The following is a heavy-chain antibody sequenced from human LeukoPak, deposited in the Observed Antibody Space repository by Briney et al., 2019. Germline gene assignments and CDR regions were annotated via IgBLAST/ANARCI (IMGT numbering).Heavy chain of an antibody. D-gene: IGHD5-24*01. Sequence: ASVKVSCKASGGTFSSYAISWVRQAPGQGLEWMGGIIPIFGTANYAQKFQGRVTITADESTSTAYMELSSLRSEDTAVYYCAREGRDGYTLMRPFDYWGQGTLVTVSS. CDR1: GGTFSSYA. CDR3: AREGRDGYTLMRPFDY. CDR2: IIPIFGTA. V-gene: IGHV1-69*01. J-gene: IGHJ4*02.